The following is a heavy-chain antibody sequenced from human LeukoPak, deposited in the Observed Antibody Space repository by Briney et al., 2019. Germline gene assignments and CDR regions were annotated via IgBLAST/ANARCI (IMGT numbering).Heavy chain of an antibody. CDR1: GYSFTSYW. Sequence: GESLRISCKGSGYSFTSYWISWVRQMPGKGPEWMGRFDPSDSYTNYSPPFQGHVTISADKSISTAYLQWSSLKASDTAMYYCAGAGIAVAGNAEYFQHWGQGTLVTVSS. D-gene: IGHD6-19*01. V-gene: IGHV5-10-1*01. J-gene: IGHJ1*01. CDR2: FDPSDSYT. CDR3: AGAGIAVAGNAEYFQH.